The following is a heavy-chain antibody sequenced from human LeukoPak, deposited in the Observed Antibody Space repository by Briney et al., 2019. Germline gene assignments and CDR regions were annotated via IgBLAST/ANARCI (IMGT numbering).Heavy chain of an antibody. Sequence: GGSLRLSCTPSGFAFSSYAMSWVRQAPGVGLEWVSAIDGGGGRTWHADSVRGRFTISRDNSKNTLFMQMNSLRAEDTAVYYCAKDFYDSSGSRYDYWGQGTLVTVSS. CDR3: AKDFYDSSGSRYDY. CDR2: IDGGGGRT. CDR1: GFAFSSYA. D-gene: IGHD3-22*01. J-gene: IGHJ4*02. V-gene: IGHV3-23*01.